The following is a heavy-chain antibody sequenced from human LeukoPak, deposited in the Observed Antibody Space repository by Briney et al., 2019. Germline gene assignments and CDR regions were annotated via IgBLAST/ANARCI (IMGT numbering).Heavy chain of an antibody. D-gene: IGHD3-16*02. J-gene: IGHJ3*02. Sequence: PSETLSLTCAVSGGSISSSNWWSWVRQPPGKGLEWIGEIYHSGSTNYNPSLKSRVTISVDKSKNQVSLKLSSVTAADTAVYYCASIGLRLGELSPHDAFDIWGQGTMVTVSS. CDR1: GGSISSSNW. CDR3: ASIGLRLGELSPHDAFDI. V-gene: IGHV4-4*02. CDR2: IYHSGST.